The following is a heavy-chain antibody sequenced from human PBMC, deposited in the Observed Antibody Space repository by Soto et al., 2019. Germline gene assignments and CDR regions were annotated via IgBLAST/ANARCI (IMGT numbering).Heavy chain of an antibody. CDR2: IYYDGNT. CDR3: ARRAVAGSYYFDY. CDR1: GASVSSNTFY. J-gene: IGHJ4*02. V-gene: IGHV4-39*01. D-gene: IGHD6-19*01. Sequence: SETLSLTCTVSGASVSSNTFYWGWIRQPPGRGLESIANIYYDGNTYYNPSLESRVTISLDTSKNQFSLTLRSVTAADTAVYYCARRAVAGSYYFDYWGQGTLVTVSS.